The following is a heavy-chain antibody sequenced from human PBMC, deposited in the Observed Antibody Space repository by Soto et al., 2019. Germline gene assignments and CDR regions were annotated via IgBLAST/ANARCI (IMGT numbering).Heavy chain of an antibody. V-gene: IGHV4-31*03. J-gene: IGHJ5*02. CDR1: GGSISSGGYY. D-gene: IGHD2-2*02. CDR3: ARGYCSSTSCYSVTGWFDP. CDR2: IYYSGST. Sequence: QVQLQESGPGLVKPSQTLSLTCTVSGGSISSGGYYWSWIRQHPGKGLEWIGYIYYSGSTYYNPPLKRRVTISVDTSKNQFSLKLSSVTAADTAVYYCARGYCSSTSCYSVTGWFDPWGQGTLVTVSS.